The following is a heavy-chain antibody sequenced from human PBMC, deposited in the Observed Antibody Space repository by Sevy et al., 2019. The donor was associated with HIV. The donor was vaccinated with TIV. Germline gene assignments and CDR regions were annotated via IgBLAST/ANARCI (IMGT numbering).Heavy chain of an antibody. CDR1: GYTFNTYR. CDR3: ARAYCSGGRCYSLAS. D-gene: IGHD2-15*01. V-gene: IGHV1-18*01. J-gene: IGHJ5*02. Sequence: ASVKVSCKVSGYTFNTYRIHWVRQAPGQGLEWMGWISPHNGDTNYAQRLQGRVTMSTDTSSSTAYMELMSLRSDDTAVYYCARAYCSGGRCYSLASWGQGTLVTVSS. CDR2: ISPHNGDT.